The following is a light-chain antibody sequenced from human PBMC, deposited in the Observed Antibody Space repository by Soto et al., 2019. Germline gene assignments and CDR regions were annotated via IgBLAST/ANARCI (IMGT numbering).Light chain of an antibody. CDR1: ASDIGRYNY. J-gene: IGLJ1*01. CDR2: EVT. V-gene: IGLV2-8*01. CDR3: NSSVGSNNYV. Sequence: QSVLTQPPSASGSPGQSVTISCIGTASDIGRYNYVSWYQHHPGKAPKLIIYEVTKRPSGVPDRFSGSKFGNTASLTVSGLQTDDEADYYCNSSVGSNNYVFGTGTKSPS.